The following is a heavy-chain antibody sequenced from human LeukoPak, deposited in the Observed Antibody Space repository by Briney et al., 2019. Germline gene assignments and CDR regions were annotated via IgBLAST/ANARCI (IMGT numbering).Heavy chain of an antibody. CDR2: INHSGST. V-gene: IGHV4-34*01. J-gene: IGHJ6*03. Sequence: SETLSLTCAVYGGSFSGYYWSWIRQPPGKGLGWIGEINHSGSTNYNPSLKSRVTISVDTSKNQFSLKLSSVTAADTAVYYCASLWLRPPYYMDVWGKGTTVTVSS. CDR3: ASLWLRPPYYMDV. D-gene: IGHD5-12*01. CDR1: GGSFSGYY.